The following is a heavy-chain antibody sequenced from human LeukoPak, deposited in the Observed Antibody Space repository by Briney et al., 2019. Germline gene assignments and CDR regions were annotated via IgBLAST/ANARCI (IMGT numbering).Heavy chain of an antibody. V-gene: IGHV3-53*01. J-gene: IGHJ3*02. CDR1: GFTVSSNY. CDR2: IYSGGST. D-gene: IGHD3-22*01. Sequence: GGSLRLSCAASGFTVSSNYMSWVREAPGKGLEWVSVIYSGGSTYYADSVKGRFTISRDNSKNTLYLQMNSLRAEDTAVYYCASRNYYDSSGYHDAFDIWGQGTMVTVSS. CDR3: ASRNYYDSSGYHDAFDI.